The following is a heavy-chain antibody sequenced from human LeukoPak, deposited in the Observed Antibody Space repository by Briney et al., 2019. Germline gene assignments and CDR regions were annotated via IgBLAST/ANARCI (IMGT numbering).Heavy chain of an antibody. CDR1: GGSISSGSYY. CDR2: FYPSGIT. Sequence: SETLSLTCTVSGGSISSGSYYWSWIRQPAGKGLEWIGRFYPSGITNDNPSFKRRVTISADTSKNQFSLTLSSVTAADTAVYYCARLRRVGAGDYWGQGTLVTVSS. J-gene: IGHJ4*02. V-gene: IGHV4-61*02. CDR3: ARLRRVGAGDY. D-gene: IGHD3-16*01.